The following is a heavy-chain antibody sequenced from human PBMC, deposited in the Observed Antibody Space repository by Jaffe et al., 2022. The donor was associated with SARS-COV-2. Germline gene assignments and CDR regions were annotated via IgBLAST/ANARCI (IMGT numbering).Heavy chain of an antibody. CDR2: IYSGGST. V-gene: IGHV3-66*02. Sequence: EVQLVESGGGLVQPGGSLRLSCAASGFTVSSNYMSWVRQAPGKGLEWVSVIYSGGSTYYADSVKGRFTISRDNSKNTLYLQMNSLRAEDTAVYYCARDQVGATTNDYWGQGTLVTVSS. J-gene: IGHJ4*02. CDR1: GFTVSSNY. CDR3: ARDQVGATTNDY. D-gene: IGHD1-26*01.